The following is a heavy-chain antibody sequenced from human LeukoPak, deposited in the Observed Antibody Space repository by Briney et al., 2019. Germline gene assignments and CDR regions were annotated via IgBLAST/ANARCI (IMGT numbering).Heavy chain of an antibody. CDR2: IIPLLGTA. J-gene: IGHJ4*02. V-gene: IGHV1-69*13. D-gene: IGHD6-19*01. CDR1: GGTFSSYA. Sequence: SVKVSCKASGGTFSSYAISWVRQAPGQGLEWMGGIIPLLGTANYAQKFQGRVTITADDFTSTAYMELSSLRSEDTAVYYCARSSYHLRYSSGWYYWGQGTLVTVSS. CDR3: ARSSYHLRYSSGWYY.